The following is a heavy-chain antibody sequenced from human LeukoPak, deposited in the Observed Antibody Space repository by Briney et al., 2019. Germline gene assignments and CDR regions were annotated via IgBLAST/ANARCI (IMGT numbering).Heavy chain of an antibody. CDR2: IIPIFGTA. Sequence: GASVKVSCKASGGTFSSYAISWVRQAPGQGLEWMGGIIPIFGTANYAQKFQGRVTITTDESTSTAYMELNSLRAEDTAVYYCARHSGSHRGAFDIWGQGTMVTVSS. J-gene: IGHJ3*02. CDR3: ARHSGSHRGAFDI. V-gene: IGHV1-69*05. CDR1: GGTFSSYA. D-gene: IGHD1-26*01.